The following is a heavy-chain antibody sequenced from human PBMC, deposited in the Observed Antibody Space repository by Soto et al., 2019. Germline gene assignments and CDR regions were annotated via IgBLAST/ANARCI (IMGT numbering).Heavy chain of an antibody. CDR2: IKTSIANT. CDR1: GYTFTSYG. V-gene: IGHV1-18*01. D-gene: IGHD3-10*01. CDR3: ARGAFGEVSFDY. J-gene: IGHJ4*02. Sequence: ASVKVSCKASGYTFTSYGIGWVRQAPGQGLEWMGWIKTSIANTNYEKNLQGRVTLTTATSTSTAYLNLRSLIFDDTAVYYCARGAFGEVSFDYWGQGTQVTVSS.